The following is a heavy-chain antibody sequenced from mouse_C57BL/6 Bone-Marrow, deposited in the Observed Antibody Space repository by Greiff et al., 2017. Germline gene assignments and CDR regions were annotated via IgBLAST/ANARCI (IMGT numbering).Heavy chain of an antibody. J-gene: IGHJ3*02. V-gene: IGHV5-4*03. CDR3: ARGIYGGY. Sequence: EVKLVESGGGLVKPGGSLKLSCAASGFTFSSYAMSWVRQTPEKRLEWVATISDGGSYTYYPDNVKGRFTISRDNAKSNLYLQMSHLKSEDTAMYYCARGIYGGYWGQGTLVTVSA. CDR1: GFTFSSYA. D-gene: IGHD1-1*01. CDR2: ISDGGSYT.